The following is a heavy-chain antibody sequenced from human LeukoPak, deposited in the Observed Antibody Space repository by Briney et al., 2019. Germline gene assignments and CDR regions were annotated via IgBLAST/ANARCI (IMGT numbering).Heavy chain of an antibody. Sequence: GGSLRLSCAASGFTFSSYDMSWVRQAPGKGLEWVSDISGSGGSTYYADPVKGRFTISRDNSKNTLYLQMNSLRAEDTAVYYCAKGLTNQDYWGQGTLVTVSS. CDR2: ISGSGGST. J-gene: IGHJ4*02. CDR3: AKGLTNQDY. V-gene: IGHV3-23*01. D-gene: IGHD4-11*01. CDR1: GFTFSSYD.